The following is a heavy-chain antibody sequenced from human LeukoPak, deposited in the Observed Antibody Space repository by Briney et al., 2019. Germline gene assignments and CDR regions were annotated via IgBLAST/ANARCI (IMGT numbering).Heavy chain of an antibody. Sequence: SETLSLTCAVYGGSFSGYYWSWIRQPPGKGLEWIGEINHSGSTNYNPSLKSRVTISVDTSKNQFSLKLSSVTAADTAVYYCAILRLPDYAFDIWGQGTRVTVSS. CDR1: GGSFSGYY. J-gene: IGHJ3*02. CDR3: AILRLPDYAFDI. D-gene: IGHD2-15*01. V-gene: IGHV4-34*01. CDR2: INHSGST.